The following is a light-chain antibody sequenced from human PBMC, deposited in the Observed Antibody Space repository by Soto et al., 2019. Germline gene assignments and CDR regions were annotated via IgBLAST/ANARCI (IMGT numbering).Light chain of an antibody. CDR1: TSDVGAYNY. V-gene: IGLV2-14*01. Sequence: QYALTQPASVSGSPGQSITISCTGTTSDVGAYNYVSWYQQYPGKAPKLMIYEVTNRPSGVSSRFSGSKSGNTASLTISGLQAEDEADYYCSSYTRSSTYYVFGTGTKLTVL. J-gene: IGLJ1*01. CDR3: SSYTRSSTYYV. CDR2: EVT.